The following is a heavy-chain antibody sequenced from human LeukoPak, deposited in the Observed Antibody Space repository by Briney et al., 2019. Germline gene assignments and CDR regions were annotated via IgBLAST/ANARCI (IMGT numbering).Heavy chain of an antibody. D-gene: IGHD2-8*02. CDR3: ATYRQVLLPFES. Sequence: GGSLRLSCAASGFTFSTFAMIWVRQPPGKGLEWVPSIFPSGGEIHYADSVRGRFTISRDNSKSTLSLQMNSLRAEDTAIYYCATYRQVLLPFESWGQGTLVTVSS. CDR2: IFPSGGEI. V-gene: IGHV3-23*01. J-gene: IGHJ4*02. CDR1: GFTFSTFA.